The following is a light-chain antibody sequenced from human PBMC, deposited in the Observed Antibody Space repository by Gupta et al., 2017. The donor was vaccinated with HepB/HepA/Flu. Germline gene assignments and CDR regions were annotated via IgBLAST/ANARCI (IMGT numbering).Light chain of an antibody. CDR2: RNN. V-gene: IGLV1-47*01. CDR1: SSNIGSYY. Sequence: QSVLTQPPSVSGTPGQRVTISCSGSSSNIGSYYVYWYQQLPGTAPKLLIYRNNERPSGVPDRFSGSKSGTAASLDXSXLRPEDXADYYCEAWDDNLEGVIGGGTRLTVL. J-gene: IGLJ3*02. CDR3: EAWDDNLEGV.